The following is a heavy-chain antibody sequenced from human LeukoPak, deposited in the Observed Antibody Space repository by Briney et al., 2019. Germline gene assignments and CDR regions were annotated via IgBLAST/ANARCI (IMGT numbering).Heavy chain of an antibody. CDR1: GGSISSGSYY. Sequence: SETLSLTCTVSGGSISSGSYYWGWIRQPPGKGLEWIGSIYYSGSTYYNPSLKSRVTISVDTSKNQFSLKLSSVTAADTAVYYCARHLLGTTVPFDPWGQGTLVTVSS. CDR2: IYYSGST. D-gene: IGHD4-11*01. CDR3: ARHLLGTTVPFDP. J-gene: IGHJ5*02. V-gene: IGHV4-39*01.